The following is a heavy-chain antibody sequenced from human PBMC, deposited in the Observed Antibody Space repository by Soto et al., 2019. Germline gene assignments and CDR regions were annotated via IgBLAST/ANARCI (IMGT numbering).Heavy chain of an antibody. D-gene: IGHD2-2*01. V-gene: IGHV3-21*01. CDR2: ISSSSSYI. J-gene: IGHJ6*03. CDR1: GFTFSSYS. Sequence: GGSLRLSCAASGFTFSSYSMNWVRQAPGKGLEWVSSISSSSSYIYYADSVKGRFTISRDNAKNSLYLQMNSLRAEDTAVYYCARDSAGYCSSTSCYHYYYYYMDVWGKGTTVTVSS. CDR3: ARDSAGYCSSTSCYHYYYYYMDV.